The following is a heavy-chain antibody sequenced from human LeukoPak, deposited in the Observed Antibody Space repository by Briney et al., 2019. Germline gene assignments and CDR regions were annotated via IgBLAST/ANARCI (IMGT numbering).Heavy chain of an antibody. J-gene: IGHJ4*02. CDR2: IYYSGST. CDR3: ARGLQPYRGGNFDY. D-gene: IGHD4-11*01. V-gene: IGHV4-31*03. Sequence: SETLSLTCSVSGVRISHTNFYWSWIRQHPGKGLEWIGYIYYSGSTYYNPSLKSRVTISVDTSKNQFSLKLSSVTAADTAVYYCARGLQPYRGGNFDYWGQGTLVTVSS. CDR1: GVRISHTNFY.